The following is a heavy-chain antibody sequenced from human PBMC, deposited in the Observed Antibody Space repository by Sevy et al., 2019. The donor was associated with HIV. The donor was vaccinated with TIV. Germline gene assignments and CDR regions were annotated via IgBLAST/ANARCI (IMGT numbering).Heavy chain of an antibody. D-gene: IGHD2-21*02. CDR1: GFTFSNYD. CDR3: ARLFSCGGDCYY. V-gene: IGHV3-30-3*01. CDR2: ISHDGNYK. Sequence: GGSLRLSCAASGFTFSNYDMHWVRQAPGKGLEWVAVISHDGNYKNYADSVKVRFTISRDDFKNTLYLQMSSLRPEDTAVYFCARLFSCGGDCYYWGQGALVTVSS. J-gene: IGHJ4*02.